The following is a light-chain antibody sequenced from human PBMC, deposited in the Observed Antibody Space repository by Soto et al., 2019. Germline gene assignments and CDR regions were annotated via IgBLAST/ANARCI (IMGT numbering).Light chain of an antibody. Sequence: EIVLTQSPGTLSLSPGERATLSCMASQTFSNSFLSWFQQIPGQAPRLLIYGASMRATGIPDRFSGSGSGTDFTLTISRLEPEDFAVYYCQQCGSSSTFGQGTRREIK. J-gene: IGKJ5*01. V-gene: IGKV3-20*01. CDR1: QTFSNSF. CDR3: QQCGSSST. CDR2: GAS.